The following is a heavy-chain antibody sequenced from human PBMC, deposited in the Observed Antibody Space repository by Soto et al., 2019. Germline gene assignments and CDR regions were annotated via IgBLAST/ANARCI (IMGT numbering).Heavy chain of an antibody. Sequence: QVQLVQSGAEVKKPGSSVKVSCKASEDIFSSYGFTWVRQAPGQGLEWVGRIIPIFGTTNYAQKFRGRVTITADGSTSTAYMQLSSLRSDDTAVYYCATFAVDYGGEFAPWGQGTPVTVSS. D-gene: IGHD4-17*01. CDR3: ATFAVDYGGEFAP. CDR1: EDIFSSYG. CDR2: IIPIFGTT. V-gene: IGHV1-69*12. J-gene: IGHJ5*02.